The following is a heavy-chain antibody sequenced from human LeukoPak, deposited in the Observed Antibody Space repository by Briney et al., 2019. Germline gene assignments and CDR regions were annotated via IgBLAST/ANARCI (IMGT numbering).Heavy chain of an antibody. CDR2: IIPTFGTA. V-gene: IGHV1-69*13. CDR3: ARGIAAAHPTFDY. D-gene: IGHD6-13*01. CDR1: GGTFSSYA. Sequence: ASVKVSCKASGGTFSSYAISWVRQAPGQGLEWMGGIIPTFGTANYAQKFQGRVTITADESTSTAYMELSSLRSEDTAVYYCARGIAAAHPTFDYWGQGTLVTVSS. J-gene: IGHJ4*02.